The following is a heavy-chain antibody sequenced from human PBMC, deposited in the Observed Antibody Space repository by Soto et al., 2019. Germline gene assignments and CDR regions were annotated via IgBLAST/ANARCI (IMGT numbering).Heavy chain of an antibody. J-gene: IGHJ3*02. CDR2: IYTSGST. CDR1: GGSISSYY. V-gene: IGHV4-4*07. CDR3: ARVIGGGNYYASSGSYAFDI. Sequence: QVQLQESGPGLVKPSETLSLTCTVSGGSISSYYWSWIRQPAGKGLEWIGRIYTSGSTNYNPSLKSRVTMSGDTSKNQFSLKLSSVTAADTAVYYCARVIGGGNYYASSGSYAFDIWGQGTMVTVSS. D-gene: IGHD3-22*01.